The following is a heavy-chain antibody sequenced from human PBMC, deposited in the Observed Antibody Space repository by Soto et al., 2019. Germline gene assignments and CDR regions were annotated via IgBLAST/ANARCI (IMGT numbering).Heavy chain of an antibody. CDR1: GYPVTAYY. CDR3: ARGGGVGVAGSAAFDM. D-gene: IGHD3-3*01. V-gene: IGHV1-2*02. J-gene: IGHJ3*02. Sequence: QLHLVQSGAVVKKPGASVTVSCSASGYPVTAYYMHWVRQAPGRGLEWMGGINPATGAPKYTQACLGRVTMARAPSTSTVIMELRGLPSEDTAVFYWARGGGVGVAGSAAFDMWGQGTLVTVSS. CDR2: INPATGAP.